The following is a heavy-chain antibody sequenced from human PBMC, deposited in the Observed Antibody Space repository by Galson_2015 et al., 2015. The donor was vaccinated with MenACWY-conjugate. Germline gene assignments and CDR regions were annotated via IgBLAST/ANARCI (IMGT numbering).Heavy chain of an antibody. J-gene: IGHJ6*02. CDR2: IDPVNSNI. D-gene: IGHD1-26*01. Sequence: QSGAEVKKPGESLTISCKGSGYRFINYWIGWVRQMPGKGLQWMGLIDPVNSNIRYSPSFQGQVTISADESISTAYLQWSSLKASDTATYYCARHPPGGRGMDVWGRGTTVTVSS. CDR1: GYRFINYW. V-gene: IGHV5-51*01. CDR3: ARHPPGGRGMDV.